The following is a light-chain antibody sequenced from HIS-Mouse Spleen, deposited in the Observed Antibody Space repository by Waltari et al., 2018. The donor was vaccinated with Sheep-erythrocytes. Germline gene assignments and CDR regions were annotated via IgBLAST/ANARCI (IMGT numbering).Light chain of an antibody. V-gene: IGLV2-14*02. CDR2: EGS. J-gene: IGLJ1*01. CDR3: CSYAGSYNHV. CDR1: SSDVGGYNL. Sequence: QSALTQPASVSGSPGQSITISCTGTSSDVGGYNLVSWYQQHPGKPPKLMIYEGSKRTSGVSNRFSGSKSGNTASLTISGLQAEDEADYYCCSYAGSYNHVFATGTKVTVL.